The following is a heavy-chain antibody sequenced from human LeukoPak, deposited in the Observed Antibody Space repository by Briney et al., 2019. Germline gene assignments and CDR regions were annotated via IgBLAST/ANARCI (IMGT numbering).Heavy chain of an antibody. D-gene: IGHD1-1*01. CDR3: AKQTRTTTAPDY. Sequence: GGSLRLSCAASGFTFSGYAMSWVRQAPGKGLEWVSTISGSGDNTYYADSLKGRFTISRDSSKNTLYLQMNSLRAEDTAVYYCAKQTRTTTAPDYWGQGTLVTVSS. CDR2: ISGSGDNT. V-gene: IGHV3-23*01. CDR1: GFTFSGYA. J-gene: IGHJ4*02.